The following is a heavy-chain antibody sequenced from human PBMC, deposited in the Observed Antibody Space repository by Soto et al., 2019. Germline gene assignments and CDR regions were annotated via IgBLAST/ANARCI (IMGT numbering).Heavy chain of an antibody. Sequence: PGGSLRLSCAASGFTFSSYSMNWVRQAPGRGLEWVSYSSSSSTIYYADSVKGRFTISRDNAKNSLYLQMNSLRDEDTAVYYCAREDYYITSGYLSVFYYWGQGTLGT. CDR3: AREDYYITSGYLSVFYY. D-gene: IGHD3-22*01. J-gene: IGHJ4*02. CDR1: GFTFSSYS. CDR2: SSSSSTI. V-gene: IGHV3-48*02.